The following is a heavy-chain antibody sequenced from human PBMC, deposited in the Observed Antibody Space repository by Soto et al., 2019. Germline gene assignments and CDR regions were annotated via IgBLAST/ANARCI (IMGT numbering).Heavy chain of an antibody. CDR2: IYPGDSDT. Sequence: TNPGESLKISCKGSGYSFTSYWIGWVRQMPGKGLEWMGIIYPGDSDTRYSPSFQGQVTISADKSISTAYLQWSSLKASDTAMYYCARTGYIYGYLSLPYCLHVCCPAPTLTGSS. D-gene: IGHD5-18*01. J-gene: IGHJ6*02. CDR1: GYSFTSYW. CDR3: ARTGYIYGYLSLPYCLHV. V-gene: IGHV5-51*01.